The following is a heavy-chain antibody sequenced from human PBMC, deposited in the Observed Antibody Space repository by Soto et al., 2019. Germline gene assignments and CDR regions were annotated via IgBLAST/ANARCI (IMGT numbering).Heavy chain of an antibody. J-gene: IGHJ4*02. D-gene: IGHD2-2*01. CDR1: GGTFSSYA. CDR3: ARVGGGYCSSTSCYGFDY. V-gene: IGHV1-69*06. CDR2: IIPIFGTA. Sequence: ASVKVSCKASGGTFSSYAISWVRQAPGQGLDWMGGIIPIFGTANYAQKFQGRVTITADKSTSTAYMELSSLRSEDTAVYYCARVGGGYCSSTSCYGFDYWGQGTLVTVSS.